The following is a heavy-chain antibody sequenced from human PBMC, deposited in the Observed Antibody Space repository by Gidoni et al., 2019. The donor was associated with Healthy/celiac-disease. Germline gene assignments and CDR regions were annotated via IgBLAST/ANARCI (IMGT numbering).Heavy chain of an antibody. CDR2: ISSSSSTI. J-gene: IGHJ6*02. CDR3: ARYTADCSGGSCYLGLVGNYYYGMDV. D-gene: IGHD2-15*01. V-gene: IGHV3-48*01. CDR1: GFTFSSYS. Sequence: EVQLVESGGGLVQPGGSLRLSCAASGFTFSSYSMNWVRQAPGKGLAWVSYISSSSSTIYYADSVKGRFTISRDNAKNSLYLQMNSLRAEDTAVYYCARYTADCSGGSCYLGLVGNYYYGMDVWGQGTTVTVSS.